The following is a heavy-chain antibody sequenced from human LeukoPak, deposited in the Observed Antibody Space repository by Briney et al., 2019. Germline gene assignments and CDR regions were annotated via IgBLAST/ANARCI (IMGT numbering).Heavy chain of an antibody. J-gene: IGHJ5*02. Sequence: TGGSLRLSCAASGFTFSSYAMHWVRQAPGKGLEWVAVISYDGSNKYYADSVKGRFTISRDNAKNSLYLQMNSLRAEDTAVYYCARDLSGYPDTFDPWGQGTLVTVSS. V-gene: IGHV3-30-3*01. D-gene: IGHD1-1*01. CDR2: ISYDGSNK. CDR1: GFTFSSYA. CDR3: ARDLSGYPDTFDP.